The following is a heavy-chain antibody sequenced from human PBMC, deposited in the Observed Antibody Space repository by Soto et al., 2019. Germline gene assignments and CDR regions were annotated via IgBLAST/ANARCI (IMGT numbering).Heavy chain of an antibody. D-gene: IGHD2-21*01. Sequence: GGSLKLCCAASGFTFNRYAMSWVRQAPGKGLEWVSTISGSDNSTYYADSVKGRFTISRDNSKNTLYLQMNSLRAEDTAVYYCARDIRYYGMDVWGQGTTVTVSS. CDR2: ISGSDNST. CDR1: GFTFNRYA. CDR3: ARDIRYYGMDV. J-gene: IGHJ6*02. V-gene: IGHV3-23*01.